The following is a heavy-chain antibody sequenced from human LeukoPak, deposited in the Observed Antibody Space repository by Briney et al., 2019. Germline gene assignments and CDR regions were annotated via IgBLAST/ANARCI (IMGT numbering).Heavy chain of an antibody. CDR1: EYTFTDYA. CDR3: ARGRWSATTASCYLDF. CDR2: INAGNGNT. V-gene: IGHV1-3*01. Sequence: ASVKVSCKASEYTFTDYAINWVRQAPGQRLEWMGWINAGNGNTRYSQRFQGRVIITRDTSASTAYMELSSLTSEDTAVYYCARGRWSATTASCYLDFWGQGTLVTVSS. D-gene: IGHD5-24*01. J-gene: IGHJ4*02.